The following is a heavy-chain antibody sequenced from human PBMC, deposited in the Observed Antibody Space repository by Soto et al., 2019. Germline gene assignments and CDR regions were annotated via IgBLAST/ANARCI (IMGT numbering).Heavy chain of an antibody. CDR3: ARDPSSRWFDP. CDR1: GGTFSNSA. V-gene: IGHV1-69*13. J-gene: IGHJ5*02. Sequence: ASVKVACKASGGTFSNSAISWLRQAPGQGLEWMGGIMPIFRTPDYAQKFQGRVTITADESTSTAYMELSGLRSEDTAGYYCARDPSSRWFDPWGQGNLVTVSS. CDR2: IMPIFRTP.